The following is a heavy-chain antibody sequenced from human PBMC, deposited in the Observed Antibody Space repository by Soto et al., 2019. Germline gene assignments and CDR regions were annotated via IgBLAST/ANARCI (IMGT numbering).Heavy chain of an antibody. J-gene: IGHJ4*02. CDR3: AKDPGCSATHGFDY. Sequence: PGGSLRLSCAASGFTFNVYAMNWVRQAPGKGLEWVSGITGNGGDTYYADSVKGRFTISRDNSKNTLYLQMNSLRAEDTAVYYCAKDPGCSATHGFDYWSQGTLVTVSS. CDR1: GFTFNVYA. D-gene: IGHD2-15*01. V-gene: IGHV3-23*01. CDR2: ITGNGGDT.